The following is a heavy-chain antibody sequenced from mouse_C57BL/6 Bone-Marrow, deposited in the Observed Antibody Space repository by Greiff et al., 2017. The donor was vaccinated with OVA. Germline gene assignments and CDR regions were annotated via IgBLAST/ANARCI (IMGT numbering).Heavy chain of an antibody. J-gene: IGHJ2*01. CDR3: ATLFPHFDN. D-gene: IGHD1-1*01. Sequence: QVQLQQPGPELVKPGASVKISCKASGYAFSSSWMNWVKQRPGKGLEWIGRIYPGDGDTNYNGKFKGKATLTVDKSSSTAYMQLSSLTSEDSAVYFCATLFPHFDNWGQGTTLTVSS. CDR1: GYAFSSSW. CDR2: IYPGDGDT. V-gene: IGHV1-82*01.